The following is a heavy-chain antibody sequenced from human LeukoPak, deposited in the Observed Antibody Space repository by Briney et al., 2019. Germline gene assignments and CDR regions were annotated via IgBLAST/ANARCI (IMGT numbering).Heavy chain of an antibody. V-gene: IGHV3-21*01. CDR3: ASHRTSIHYYGSGYLDY. D-gene: IGHD3-10*01. J-gene: IGHJ4*02. CDR1: GFTFSSYA. CDR2: ISGSSSYI. Sequence: GGPLRLSCAASGFTFSSYAMTWVRQAPGKGLEWVSSISGSSSYIYYADSVKGRFTISRDNAKNSLYLQMNSLRAEDTAVYYCASHRTSIHYYGSGYLDYWGQGTLVTVSS.